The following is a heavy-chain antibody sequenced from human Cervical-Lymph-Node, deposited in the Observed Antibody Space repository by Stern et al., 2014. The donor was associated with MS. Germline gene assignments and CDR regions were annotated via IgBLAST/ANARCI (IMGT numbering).Heavy chain of an antibody. V-gene: IGHV4-34*01. CDR3: ARERKVERSARVFVSFDV. J-gene: IGHJ3*01. CDR1: GASFTDNY. CDR2: INKRGKT. D-gene: IGHD1-1*01. Sequence: QVQLQQWGAGLLRPSETLSLTCAVHGASFTDNYWSWIRQTPGKGLEWIGEINKRGKTHHNPSLMSRFPLSVDTSKNQFSLKLNSVTAADTAVYYCARERKVERSARVFVSFDVWGQGTLLTVSS.